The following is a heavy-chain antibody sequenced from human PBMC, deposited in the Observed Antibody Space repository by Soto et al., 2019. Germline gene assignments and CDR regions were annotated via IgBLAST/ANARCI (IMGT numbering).Heavy chain of an antibody. D-gene: IGHD3-22*01. V-gene: IGHV4-4*02. Sequence: SETLSLTCAVSGGSISSSNWWSWVRQPPGKGLEWIGEIYHSGSTNYNPSLKSRVTISVDKYKNKFSLRLSSVTAADTAVYYCARDKWLNYYYGMDVWGQGTKVTVSS. CDR1: GGSISSSNW. CDR3: ARDKWLNYYYGMDV. J-gene: IGHJ6*02. CDR2: IYHSGST.